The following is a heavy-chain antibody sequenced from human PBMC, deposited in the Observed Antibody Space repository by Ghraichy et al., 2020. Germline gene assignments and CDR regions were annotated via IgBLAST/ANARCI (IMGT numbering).Heavy chain of an antibody. CDR2: IYYSGST. Sequence: SETLSLTCTVSGGSISSSSYYWGWIRQPPGKGLEWIGSIYYSGSTYYNPSLKSRVTISVDTSKNQFSLKLSSVTAADTAVYYCASRAPYDFWSGYYHDHYWGQGTMVSVSS. CDR1: GGSISSSSYY. D-gene: IGHD3-3*01. V-gene: IGHV4-39*01. J-gene: IGHJ4*02. CDR3: ASRAPYDFWSGYYHDHY.